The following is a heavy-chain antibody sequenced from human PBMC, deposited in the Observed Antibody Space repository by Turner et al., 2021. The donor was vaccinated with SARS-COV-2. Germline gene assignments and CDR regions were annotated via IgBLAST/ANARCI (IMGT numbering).Heavy chain of an antibody. CDR1: GFTFSSYA. V-gene: IGHV3-66*04. D-gene: IGHD5-12*01. CDR2: IYSGGST. J-gene: IGHJ4*02. CDR3: ARHKWRRGAFDY. Sequence: VQPGGSLRLSCAASGFTFSSYAMHWVRQAPGKGLEWVSLIYSGGSTDYADSVKGRFTISRDNSKNTLSLQMNSLRAEDTAVYYCARHKWRRGAFDYWGQGTLVTVSS.